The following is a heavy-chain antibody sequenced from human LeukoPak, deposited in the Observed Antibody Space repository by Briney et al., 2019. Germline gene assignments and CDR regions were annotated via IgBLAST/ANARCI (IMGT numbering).Heavy chain of an antibody. CDR1: GGSISSYY. V-gene: IGHV4-59*01. D-gene: IGHD1-20*01. J-gene: IGHJ3*02. Sequence: PSETLSLTCTVSGGSISSYYWSWIRQPPRKGLEWIGYIYYSGSTNYNPSLKSRVTISVDTSKKQFSLKLSSVTAADTAVYYCARDSNWNRAFDIWGQGTMVTVSS. CDR3: ARDSNWNRAFDI. CDR2: IYYSGST.